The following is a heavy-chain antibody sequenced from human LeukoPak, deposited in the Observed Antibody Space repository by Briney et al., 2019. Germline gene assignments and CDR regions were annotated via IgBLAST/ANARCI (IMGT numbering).Heavy chain of an antibody. CDR3: AKDGEMATMIAFDY. D-gene: IGHD5-24*01. J-gene: IGHJ4*02. V-gene: IGHV3-30*02. CDR2: IRYDGSNK. CDR1: GSTFSSYG. Sequence: GGSLRLSCAASGSTFSSYGMHWVRQAPGKGLEWVAFIRYDGSNKYYADSVKGRFTISRDNSKNTLYLQMNSLRAEDTAVYYCAKDGEMATMIAFDYWGQGTLVTVSS.